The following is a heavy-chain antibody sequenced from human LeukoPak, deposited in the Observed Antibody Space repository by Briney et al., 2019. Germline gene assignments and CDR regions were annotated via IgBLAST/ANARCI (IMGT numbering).Heavy chain of an antibody. CDR2: INQDGSEK. V-gene: IGHV3-7*01. CDR1: GFSFNNDW. Sequence: GGSLRLSCATSGFSFNNDWMDWVRQAPGKGLEWVANINQDGSEKNCLDSVKGRFTISRDNAQNSLYLQMNGLRVEDTAVYYCTRRLDEWGQGTLDTVSS. J-gene: IGHJ4*02. D-gene: IGHD3-16*01. CDR3: TRRLDE.